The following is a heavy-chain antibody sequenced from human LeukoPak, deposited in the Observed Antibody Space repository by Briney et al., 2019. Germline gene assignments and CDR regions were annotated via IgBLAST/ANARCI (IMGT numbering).Heavy chain of an antibody. V-gene: IGHV4-39*01. D-gene: IGHD3-22*01. CDR3: ARHEDYYDSSGYCP. Sequence: SETLSLTCTVSGGSISSSSYYWGWIRQPPGKGLEWIGSIYYSGSTYYNPSLKSRVTISVDTSKNQFSLKLSSVTAADTAVYYCARHEDYYDSSGYCPWGQGTLVIVSS. CDR1: GGSISSSSYY. CDR2: IYYSGST. J-gene: IGHJ5*02.